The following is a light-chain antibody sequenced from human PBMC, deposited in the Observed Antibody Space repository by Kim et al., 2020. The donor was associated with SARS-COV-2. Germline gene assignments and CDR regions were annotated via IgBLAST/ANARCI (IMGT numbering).Light chain of an antibody. J-gene: IGKJ4*01. CDR2: DAS. CDR1: QCVSTY. Sequence: SVTPEQTAPLVFAAQQCVSTYVACYKHNPHHPPMLLNDDASSTAPSIPALFGGSGSGTVFTLTISSLEPDDFAVYYCQQRTTCLTFGGGTKVDIK. CDR3: QQRTTCLT. V-gene: IGKV3-11*01.